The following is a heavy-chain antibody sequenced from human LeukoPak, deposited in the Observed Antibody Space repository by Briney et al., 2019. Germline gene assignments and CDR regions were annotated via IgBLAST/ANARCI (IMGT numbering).Heavy chain of an antibody. V-gene: IGHV3-21*01. CDR3: GRDRPNDY. CDR2: IGSSSSYI. Sequence: NSGGSLRLSCAASGFTFSSYTMNWVRQAPGKGLEWVSSIGSSSSYIFYADSVKGRFTISRDNPKNSLYLQMNSLRAEDTAVYYCGRDRPNDYWGQGTLVTVSS. J-gene: IGHJ4*02. CDR1: GFTFSSYT. D-gene: IGHD6-6*01.